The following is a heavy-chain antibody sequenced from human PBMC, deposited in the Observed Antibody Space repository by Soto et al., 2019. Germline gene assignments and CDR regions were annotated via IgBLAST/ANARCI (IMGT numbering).Heavy chain of an antibody. J-gene: IGHJ5*02. CDR1: GGTFSSYG. CDR2: ISAYNGNT. D-gene: IGHD3-22*01. V-gene: IGHV1-18*01. CDR3: AFSSGYWNWFDP. Sequence: ASVKVSCKASGGTFSSYGISWVRQAPGQGLEWMGWISAYNGNTNYAQKLQGRVTMTTDTSTSTAYMELRSLRSDDTAVYYCAFSSGYWNWFDPWGQRTLVTVSS.